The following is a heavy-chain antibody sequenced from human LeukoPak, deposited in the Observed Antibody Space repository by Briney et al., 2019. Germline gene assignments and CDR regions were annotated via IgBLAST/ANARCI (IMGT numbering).Heavy chain of an antibody. D-gene: IGHD2-15*01. V-gene: IGHV6-1*01. CDR3: AREVAVRVDLDV. CDR1: GDSVSRSSAA. CDR2: TYYRSKWYY. Sequence: SQTLSLTCAISGDSVSRSSAAWNWLRQSPSRGLEWLGRTYYRSKWYYDCAVSVKSRVTINPDTSKNQFSLQLNSVTPEDTAVYYCAREVAVRVDLDVWGQGTTVTVSS. J-gene: IGHJ6*02.